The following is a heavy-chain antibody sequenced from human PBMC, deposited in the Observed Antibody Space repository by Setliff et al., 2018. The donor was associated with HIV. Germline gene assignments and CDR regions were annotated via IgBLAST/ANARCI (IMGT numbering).Heavy chain of an antibody. V-gene: IGHV1-69*05. Sequence: SVKVSCKSSAGSYSIFAINWVRQAPGQGLEWMGGMMTIFSTTNYARKFQGRVTITTDESTGTAYMELSNLRSEDTAVYYCATEGAGGSYQRASALDLWGHGRMVTVS. CDR2: MMTIFSTT. J-gene: IGHJ3*01. CDR1: AGSYSIFA. CDR3: ATEGAGGSYQRASALDL. D-gene: IGHD1-26*01.